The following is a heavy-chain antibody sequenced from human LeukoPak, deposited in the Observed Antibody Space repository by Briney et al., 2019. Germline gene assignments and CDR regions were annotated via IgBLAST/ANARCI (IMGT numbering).Heavy chain of an antibody. CDR2: INHSGST. Sequence: SETLSLTCAVYGGSFSGYYWSWIRQPPGKGLEWIGEINHSGSTNYNPSLKSRVTISVDTSKNQFSLKLSSVTAADTAVYYCARIVIAAVGDCWGQGTLVTVSS. CDR3: ARIVIAAVGDC. J-gene: IGHJ4*02. D-gene: IGHD6-13*01. CDR1: GGSFSGYY. V-gene: IGHV4-34*01.